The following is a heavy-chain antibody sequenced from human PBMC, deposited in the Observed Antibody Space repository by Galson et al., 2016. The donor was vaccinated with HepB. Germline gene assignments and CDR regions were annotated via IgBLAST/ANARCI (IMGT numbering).Heavy chain of an antibody. D-gene: IGHD3-10*01. CDR3: AREIPNFSSGSYQGIYYYYGKDV. Sequence: SVKVSCKASGGTFSNYGISWVRQAPGQGLEWMGGITPIFGTSNYAQKFQGRVTITADKSTSTAYMELNRLRSEDSAVYYCAREIPNFSSGSYQGIYYYYGKDVWGQGTTVTVSS. J-gene: IGHJ6*02. CDR1: GGTFSNYG. V-gene: IGHV1-69*06. CDR2: ITPIFGTS.